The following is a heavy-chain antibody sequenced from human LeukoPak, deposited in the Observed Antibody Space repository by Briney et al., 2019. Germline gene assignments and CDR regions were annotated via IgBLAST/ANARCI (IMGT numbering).Heavy chain of an antibody. D-gene: IGHD4-17*01. CDR3: ARLDSGDYFFDY. CDR2: VFYSGTT. Sequence: TSETLSLTCTVSGGSISSGSYYWGWIRQPPGKGLEWLGTVFYSGTTYYNPSLKSRVTISVDTSKNQLSLGPSSVTAADTAVYYCARLDSGDYFFDYWGQGTLVTVSS. CDR1: GGSISSGSYY. V-gene: IGHV4-39*01. J-gene: IGHJ4*02.